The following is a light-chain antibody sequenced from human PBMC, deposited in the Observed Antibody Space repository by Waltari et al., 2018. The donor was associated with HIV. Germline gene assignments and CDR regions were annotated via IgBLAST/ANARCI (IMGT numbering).Light chain of an antibody. V-gene: IGLV2-8*01. J-gene: IGLJ2*01. Sequence: QSALTQPPSASGSPGQSVTISCTGTSSDVGGYTYVSWYQQHPGRAPKLMIYELSKRPSGVPDRFSGSKSGNTASLTVSGLQAEDEADYYCSSYTGSDSVVFGGGTKLTVL. CDR1: SSDVGGYTY. CDR3: SSYTGSDSVV. CDR2: ELS.